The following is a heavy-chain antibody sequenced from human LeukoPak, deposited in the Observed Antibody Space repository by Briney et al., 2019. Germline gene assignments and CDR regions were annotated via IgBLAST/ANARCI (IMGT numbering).Heavy chain of an antibody. V-gene: IGHV3-64*01. CDR2: IGSHGGSA. CDR1: GFTFNSYA. Sequence: GVAQRLPHAASGFTFNSYAMSWVRQAPGKGLEYVSAIGSHGGSAYYANSVKGRFTISRDNSKNTLYLQMGSLRAEDMAVYYCARGAYSTGPHWFDPWGQGTVVTVCS. D-gene: IGHD3-3*01. J-gene: IGHJ5*02. CDR3: ARGAYSTGPHWFDP.